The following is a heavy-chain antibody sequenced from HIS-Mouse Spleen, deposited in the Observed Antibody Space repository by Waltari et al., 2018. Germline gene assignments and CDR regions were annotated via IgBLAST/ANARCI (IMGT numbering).Heavy chain of an antibody. CDR2: INPNSGGT. Sequence: APGQGLEWMGWINPNSGGTNYAQKFQGRGTMTRETASSTAYMGWGRLRSDDTAVYYCARYGFNRSRIQLLLRAYDAFDIWGQGTMVTVSS. V-gene: IGHV1-2*02. J-gene: IGHJ3*02. CDR3: ARYGFNRSRIQLLLRAYDAFDI. D-gene: IGHD5-18*01.